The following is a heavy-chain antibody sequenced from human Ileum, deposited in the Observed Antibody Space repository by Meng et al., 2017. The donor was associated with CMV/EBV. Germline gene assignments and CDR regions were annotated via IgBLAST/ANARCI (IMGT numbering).Heavy chain of an antibody. Sequence: GYISSGGYYWSWIRQHPGKGLEWIGYIYYSGSTYYNPSLKSRVTISVDTSKNQFSLKLSSVTAADTAVYYCARDARQLGGTRWFDPWGQGTLVTVSS. J-gene: IGHJ5*02. CDR3: ARDARQLGGTRWFDP. V-gene: IGHV4-31*02. D-gene: IGHD6-6*01. CDR1: GYISSGGYY. CDR2: IYYSGST.